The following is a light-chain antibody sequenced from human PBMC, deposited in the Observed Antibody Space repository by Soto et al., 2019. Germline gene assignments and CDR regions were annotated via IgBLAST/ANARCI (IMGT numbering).Light chain of an antibody. CDR3: SSYVGDSAYA. V-gene: IGLV2-23*01. CDR2: EGS. J-gene: IGLJ1*01. Sequence: QSVLTQPASMSGSPGQSITISCSGTTYGFETYNQVSWYQQHPGKAPKILICEGSKRPSGVSNRFSGSKSGNTASLTISGLQPEDEAAYFCSSYVGDSAYAFGTGTKVTVL. CDR1: TYGFETYNQ.